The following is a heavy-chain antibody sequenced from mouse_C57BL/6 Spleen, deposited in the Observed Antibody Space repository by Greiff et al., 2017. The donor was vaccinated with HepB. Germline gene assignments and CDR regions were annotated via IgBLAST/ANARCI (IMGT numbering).Heavy chain of an antibody. CDR1: GFTFSDYY. J-gene: IGHJ3*01. CDR2: ISNGGGST. V-gene: IGHV5-12*01. Sequence: EVKVEESGGGLVQPGGSLKLTCAASGFTFSDYYMYWVRQTPEKRLEWVAYISNGGGSTYYPDTVKGRFTISRDNAKNTLYLQMSRLKSEDTAMYYCARAIYYDYDGFAYWGQGTLVTVSA. D-gene: IGHD2-4*01. CDR3: ARAIYYDYDGFAY.